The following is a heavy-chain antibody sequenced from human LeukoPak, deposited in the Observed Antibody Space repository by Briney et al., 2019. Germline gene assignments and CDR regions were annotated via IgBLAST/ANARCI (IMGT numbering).Heavy chain of an antibody. CDR1: GGSISSGSYY. Sequence: PSETLSLTCTVSGGSISSGSYYWRWVRQPAGTGLEWIGRIYTSGSTNYNPSLKSRVTISVDTSKNQFSLKLSSVTAADTAVYYCARGERGYSYGFFDYWGQGTLVTVSS. J-gene: IGHJ4*02. D-gene: IGHD5-18*01. V-gene: IGHV4-61*02. CDR2: IYTSGST. CDR3: ARGERGYSYGFFDY.